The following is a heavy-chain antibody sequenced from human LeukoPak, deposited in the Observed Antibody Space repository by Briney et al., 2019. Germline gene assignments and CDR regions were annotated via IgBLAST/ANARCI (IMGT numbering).Heavy chain of an antibody. CDR1: GGSISSGDYY. CDR2: IYYSGST. CDR3: ARVVVVAATPSWFDP. J-gene: IGHJ5*02. D-gene: IGHD2-15*01. V-gene: IGHV4-30-4*01. Sequence: SETLSLTCTVSGGSISSGDYYWSWIRQPPGKGLEWIRYIYYSGSTYYNPSLKSRVTISVDTSKNQFSLKLSSVTAADTAVYYCARVVVVAATPSWFDPWGQGTLVTVSS.